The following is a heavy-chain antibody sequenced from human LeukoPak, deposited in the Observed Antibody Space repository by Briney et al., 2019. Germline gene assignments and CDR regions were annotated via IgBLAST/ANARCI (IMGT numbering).Heavy chain of an antibody. J-gene: IGHJ4*02. Sequence: GGSLRLSCAASGFTFSSYWMSWVRQAPGKGLEWVANIKQDGSEKYYVDSVKGRFTISRDNAKNSLYLQMNSLRAEDTAVYYCARAGVGYNYPHFHFDYWGQGTLVTVSS. CDR1: GFTFSSYW. CDR2: IKQDGSEK. CDR3: ARAGVGYNYPHFHFDY. D-gene: IGHD5-24*01. V-gene: IGHV3-7*01.